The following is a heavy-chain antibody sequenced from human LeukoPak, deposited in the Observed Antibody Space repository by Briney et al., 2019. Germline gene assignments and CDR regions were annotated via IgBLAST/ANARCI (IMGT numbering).Heavy chain of an antibody. CDR1: GFTISNYG. CDR3: AGNYGPYYFDY. Sequence: GRSLRLSCAASGFTISNYGMHWVRQAPGKGLEWVAVIWYDGSNKYYADSVKGRFTISRDNSKNTLYLQMNSLRAEDTAVYYCAGNYGPYYFDYWGQGTLVTVSS. CDR2: IWYDGSNK. J-gene: IGHJ4*02. D-gene: IGHD3-10*01. V-gene: IGHV3-33*01.